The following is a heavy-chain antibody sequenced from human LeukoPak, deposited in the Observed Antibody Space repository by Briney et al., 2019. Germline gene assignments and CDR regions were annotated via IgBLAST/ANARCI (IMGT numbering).Heavy chain of an antibody. D-gene: IGHD3-10*01. J-gene: IGHJ3*02. CDR3: AKTQYGSGTDAFDI. CDR1: GFTFSSYA. Sequence: GRSLRLSCAASGFTFSSYAMHWVRQAPGKGLEWVAVISYDGSNKYYADSVKGRFTISRDNSKNTLYLQMNSLRAEDTAVYYCAKTQYGSGTDAFDIWGQGTMVTVSS. CDR2: ISYDGSNK. V-gene: IGHV3-30-3*02.